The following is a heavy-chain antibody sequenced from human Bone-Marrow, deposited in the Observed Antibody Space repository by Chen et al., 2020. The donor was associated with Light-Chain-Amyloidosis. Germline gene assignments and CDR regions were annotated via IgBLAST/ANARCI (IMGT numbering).Heavy chain of an antibody. CDR3: ATRYCSGGSCYSPYFEY. Sequence: EVQLLESGGGLVQPGGSLRLSCVASGITFSSYAVTWVRQAPGKGLEWVSSDSGTIIITYYTDSVKGRFTTSRDNSKNTVYLQMSSLRADDTAVYYCATRYCSGGSCYSPYFEYWGQGTLVTVSS. D-gene: IGHD2-15*01. J-gene: IGHJ4*02. V-gene: IGHV3-23*01. CDR1: GITFSSYA. CDR2: DSGTIIIT.